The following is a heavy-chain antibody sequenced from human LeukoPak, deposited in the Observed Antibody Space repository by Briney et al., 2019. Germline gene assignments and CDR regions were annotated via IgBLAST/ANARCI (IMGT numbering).Heavy chain of an antibody. CDR1: GFTFSSYA. CDR3: APGDDSNYFDY. CDR2: ISGSGGST. V-gene: IGHV3-23*01. Sequence: WGSLRLSCAASGFTFSSYAMSWVRQAPGKGLEWVSAISGSGGSTYYADSVKGRFTISRDNSKNTLYLQMNSLRAEDTAVYYCAPGDDSNYFDYWGQGTLVTVSS. D-gene: IGHD5-12*01. J-gene: IGHJ4*02.